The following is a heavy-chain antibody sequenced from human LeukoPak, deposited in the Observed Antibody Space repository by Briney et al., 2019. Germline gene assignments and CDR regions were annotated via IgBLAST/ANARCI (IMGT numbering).Heavy chain of an antibody. CDR1: GYTFTGYS. Sequence: ASVKVSCKASGYTFTGYSMYWVRQAPGQGLEWMGWINPNSGGTNYAQKFQGRVTMTRDTSISTAYMDLTRLRSDDTAVYYCARVGVEGASCYDYWGQGTLVTVSS. D-gene: IGHD2-2*01. CDR3: ARVGVEGASCYDY. J-gene: IGHJ4*02. CDR2: INPNSGGT. V-gene: IGHV1-2*02.